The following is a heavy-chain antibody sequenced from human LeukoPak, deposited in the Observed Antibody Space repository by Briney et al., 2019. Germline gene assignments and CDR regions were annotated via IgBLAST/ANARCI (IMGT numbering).Heavy chain of an antibody. V-gene: IGHV4-34*01. CDR1: GGSFSGYY. CDR3: ARGLLWILSYFDY. D-gene: IGHD2-2*03. J-gene: IGHJ4*02. Sequence: SETLSLTCAVYGGSFSGYYWSWIRQPPGKGLEWIGEINHSGSTNYNPSLKSRVTISVATSKNQFSLKLSSVTAADTAVYYCARGLLWILSYFDYWGQGTLVTVSS. CDR2: INHSGST.